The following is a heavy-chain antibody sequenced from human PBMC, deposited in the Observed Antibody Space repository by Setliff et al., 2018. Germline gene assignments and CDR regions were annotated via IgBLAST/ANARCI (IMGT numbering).Heavy chain of an antibody. Sequence: PSETLSLTCTVSGGSISSYYWSWIRQPAGKGLEWIGHIYIGGSANYNPSLKSRVTMSIDTSKNQFSLKLDSVTAADMAVYYCARGGSNSGWYGFFDFWGQGAQVTVSS. J-gene: IGHJ4*02. V-gene: IGHV4-4*07. CDR3: ARGGSNSGWYGFFDF. CDR1: GGSISSYY. D-gene: IGHD6-19*01. CDR2: IYIGGSA.